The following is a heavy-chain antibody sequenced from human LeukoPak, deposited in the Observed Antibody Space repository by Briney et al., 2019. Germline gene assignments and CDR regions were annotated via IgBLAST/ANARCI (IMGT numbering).Heavy chain of an antibody. V-gene: IGHV4-34*01. Sequence: SETLSLTCAVYGGSFSDYYWSWIRQPPGKGLEWIGEIKHSGSTNYNPSLKSRVTISVDTSKNQFSLKLSSVTAADTAVYYCARHSSILTGYPFDCWGQGTLVTVSS. CDR3: ARHSSILTGYPFDC. D-gene: IGHD3-9*01. J-gene: IGHJ4*02. CDR1: GGSFSDYY. CDR2: IKHSGST.